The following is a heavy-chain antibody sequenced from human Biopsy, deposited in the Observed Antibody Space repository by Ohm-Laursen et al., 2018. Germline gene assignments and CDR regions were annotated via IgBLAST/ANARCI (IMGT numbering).Heavy chain of an antibody. J-gene: IGHJ6*02. CDR3: VRGVDYYDPYHYYALDV. V-gene: IGHV4-34*01. CDR2: ISHSGRT. D-gene: IGHD3-22*01. Sequence: GTLPLTCAVYGESFNGYYWSWIRQTPGKGLEWIGEISHSGRTNYNPSLKSRVTISVDTSKNQFSLKVRSVTAADTAVYYCVRGVDYYDPYHYYALDVWGQGTTVTVSS. CDR1: GESFNGYY.